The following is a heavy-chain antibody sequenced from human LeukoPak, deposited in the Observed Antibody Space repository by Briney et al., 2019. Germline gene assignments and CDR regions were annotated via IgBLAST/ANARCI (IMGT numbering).Heavy chain of an antibody. D-gene: IGHD4-17*01. J-gene: IGHJ4*02. V-gene: IGHV3-9*01. Sequence: PGGSLRLSCAASGFTFDDYAMHWVRQAPGKGLEWVSGISWNSGSIGYADSVKGRFTISRDNAKNSLYLQMNSLRAEDTALYYCAKITAYDYGDYFDYWGQGTLVTVSS. CDR3: AKITAYDYGDYFDY. CDR1: GFTFDDYA. CDR2: ISWNSGSI.